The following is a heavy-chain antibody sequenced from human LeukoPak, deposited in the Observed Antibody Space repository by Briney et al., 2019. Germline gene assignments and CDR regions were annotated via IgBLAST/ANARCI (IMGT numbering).Heavy chain of an antibody. J-gene: IGHJ6*04. V-gene: IGHV1-3*01. Sequence: SPVKVSCKASGYTFTSYAMHWVRQAPGQRLECMGWINAGNGNTKYSQKFQGRVTITRDTSASTAYMELSSLRSEDTSVYYCARAEVRGVLNYYYYGMDVWGKGTTVTVSS. CDR3: ARAEVRGVLNYYYYGMDV. D-gene: IGHD3-10*01. CDR2: INAGNGNT. CDR1: GYTFTSYA.